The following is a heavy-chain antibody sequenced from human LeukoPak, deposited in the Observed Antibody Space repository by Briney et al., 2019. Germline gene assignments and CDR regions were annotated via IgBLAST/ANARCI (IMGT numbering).Heavy chain of an antibody. V-gene: IGHV3-74*01. D-gene: IGHD3-22*01. CDR3: ARDLYTPRYYDSSGYYYTPPYYFDY. CDR2: INADRSTA. CDR1: GFTFGNSW. Sequence: PGGSLRLSCAASGFTFGNSWVHWVRQAPGKGLVWVSLINADRSTATYADSVKGRFTISRDNARNTLSLQMNSLRAEDTAVYYCARDLYTPRYYDSSGYYYTPPYYFDYWGQGTLVTVSS. J-gene: IGHJ4*02.